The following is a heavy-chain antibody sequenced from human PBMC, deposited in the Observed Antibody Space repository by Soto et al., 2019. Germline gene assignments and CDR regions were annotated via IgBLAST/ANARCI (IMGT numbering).Heavy chain of an antibody. CDR1: GFTFTNYA. J-gene: IGHJ4*02. D-gene: IGHD2-21*01. V-gene: IGHV3-30*03. CDR2: VSYDGSKT. CDR3: ARDGGIQMWSPYYFDY. Sequence: QVQLVESGGGVVQPGMSLRLSCTASGFTFTNYAMYWVRQSPDRGLEWVAIVSYDGSKTYYADFVKGRFTISRDNSKNTLYLQMNTLNAEDTAVYFCARDGGIQMWSPYYFDYWGQGTLVTVSS.